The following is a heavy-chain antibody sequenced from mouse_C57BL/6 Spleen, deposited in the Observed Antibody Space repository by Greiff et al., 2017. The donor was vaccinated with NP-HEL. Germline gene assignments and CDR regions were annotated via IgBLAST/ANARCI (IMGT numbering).Heavy chain of an antibody. Sequence: VQLQESGPGLVQPSQSLSITCTVSGFSLTSYGVHWVRQSPGKGLEWLGVLWSGGSTDYNAAFISRLSISKDNSKSQVFFKMNRLQADDTAIYYCARNSDYYGSRKDAMDYWGQGTSVTVSS. J-gene: IGHJ4*01. CDR3: ARNSDYYGSRKDAMDY. CDR1: GFSLTSYG. D-gene: IGHD1-1*01. V-gene: IGHV2-2*01. CDR2: LWSGGST.